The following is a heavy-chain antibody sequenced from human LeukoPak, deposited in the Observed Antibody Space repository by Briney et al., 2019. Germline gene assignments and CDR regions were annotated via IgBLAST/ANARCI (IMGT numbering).Heavy chain of an antibody. D-gene: IGHD6-19*01. CDR1: GASIASTSYY. J-gene: IGHJ4*02. CDR3: ARVADSSGWFGDYFDN. Sequence: SETLSLTCSVSGASIASTSYYWGWVRQPPGKGLEWIGNIYHSGNTYYTSSLRSRVTISVDTSKNLFSLNLTSVTGADTAVYFCARVADSSGWFGDYFDNWGLGTLVTLSS. CDR2: IYHSGNT. V-gene: IGHV4-39*02.